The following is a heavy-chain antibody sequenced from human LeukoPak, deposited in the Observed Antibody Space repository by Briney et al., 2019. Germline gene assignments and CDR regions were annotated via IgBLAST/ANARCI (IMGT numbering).Heavy chain of an antibody. D-gene: IGHD3-10*01. CDR1: DFSFITYA. CDR3: AKDPMVRGVISPYFDY. J-gene: IGHJ4*02. CDR2: ISGSGGST. Sequence: GGSLRLSCAGSDFSFITYAMSWVRQAPGKGLEWVSAISGSGGSTYYADSVKGRFTISRDNSKNTLYLQMNSLRAEDTAVYYCAKDPMVRGVISPYFDYWGQGTLVTVSS. V-gene: IGHV3-23*01.